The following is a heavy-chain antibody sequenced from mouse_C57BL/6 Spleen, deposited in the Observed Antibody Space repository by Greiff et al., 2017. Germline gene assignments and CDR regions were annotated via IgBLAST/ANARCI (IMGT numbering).Heavy chain of an antibody. D-gene: IGHD3-1*01. V-gene: IGHV1-53*01. CDR1: GYTFTSYW. CDR2: INPSNGGT. Sequence: QVQLQQPGTELVKPGASVKLSCKASGYTFTSYWMHWVKQRPGQGLEWIGNINPSNGGTNYNEKFKSKSTLTVDKSSSTSYMQLSSLTSEDSAFCYCAREGYGGFAYWGQGTLVTVSA. CDR3: AREGYGGFAY. J-gene: IGHJ3*01.